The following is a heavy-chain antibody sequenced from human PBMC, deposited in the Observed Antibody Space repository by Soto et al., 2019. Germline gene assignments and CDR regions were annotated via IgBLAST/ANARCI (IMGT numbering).Heavy chain of an antibody. Sequence: ASVKVSCKAFRYTFTRYAIHWVRQAPGQRLEWMGWINVGNGNTKYSQKFQGRVTITRDTSASTAYIELSSLGSEDTAVYYCASVSCVVDCWGVMDVWGQGTTVTVSS. CDR1: RYTFTRYA. D-gene: IGHD2-21*02. CDR2: INVGNGNT. CDR3: ASVSCVVDCWGVMDV. V-gene: IGHV1-3*01. J-gene: IGHJ6*02.